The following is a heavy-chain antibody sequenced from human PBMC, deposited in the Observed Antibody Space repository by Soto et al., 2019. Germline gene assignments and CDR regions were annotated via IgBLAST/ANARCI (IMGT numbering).Heavy chain of an antibody. CDR3: PRHISNFLYYYYALDV. Sequence: PGESLKISCQGSGYTFTDYLIGWVRQLPWKGREWMGIIYPGDSDTRYSPSFQGHVTITVDKSTSTAYLQWNTLKASDTAMYYCPRHISNFLYYYYALDVWGQGPTVNVSS. CDR2: IYPGDSDT. J-gene: IGHJ6*02. D-gene: IGHD4-4*01. CDR1: GYTFTDYL. V-gene: IGHV5-51*01.